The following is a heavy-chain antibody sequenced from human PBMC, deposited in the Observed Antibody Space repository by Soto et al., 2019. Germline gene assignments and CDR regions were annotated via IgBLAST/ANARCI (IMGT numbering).Heavy chain of an antibody. CDR1: GDSVSSRSAA. Sequence: PSQTLSLTCAISGDSVSSRSAAWNWIRQSPSRGLEWLGRTYYRSKWSTDYAVSVKSRIIINPDTSKNQFSLQLNSVTPEDTAVYYCASALSGSYDSWGQGTLVTVSS. CDR2: TYYRSKWST. D-gene: IGHD1-26*01. J-gene: IGHJ5*01. V-gene: IGHV6-1*01. CDR3: ASALSGSYDS.